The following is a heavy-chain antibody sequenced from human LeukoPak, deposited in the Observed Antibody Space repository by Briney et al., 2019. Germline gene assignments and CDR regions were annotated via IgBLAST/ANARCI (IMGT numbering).Heavy chain of an antibody. CDR2: IYYSGST. CDR1: GYSISSGYY. D-gene: IGHD2-2*01. J-gene: IGHJ5*02. Sequence: PSETLSLTCAVSGYSISSGYYWGWIRQPPGKGLEWIGSIYYSGSTYYNPSLKSRVTISVDTSKNQFSLKLSSVTDADTAVYYCARLEDIVVVPAALDWFDPWGQGTLVTVSS. V-gene: IGHV4-38-2*01. CDR3: ARLEDIVVVPAALDWFDP.